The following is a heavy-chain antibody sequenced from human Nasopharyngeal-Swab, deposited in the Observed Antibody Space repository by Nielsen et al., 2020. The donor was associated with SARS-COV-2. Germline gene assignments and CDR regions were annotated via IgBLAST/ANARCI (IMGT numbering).Heavy chain of an antibody. Sequence: SETLSLTCTVSGGSVSSGSYYWSWIRQPPGKGLEWIGYIYYSGRPNYNPSLKSRVTISVDTSKNQFSLKLSSVTAADTAVYYCARVARDYYSSSWYRSYYYYGMDVWGQGTTVTVSS. CDR1: GGSVSSGSYY. J-gene: IGHJ6*02. CDR3: ARVARDYYSSSWYRSYYYYGMDV. V-gene: IGHV4-61*01. D-gene: IGHD6-13*01. CDR2: IYYSGRP.